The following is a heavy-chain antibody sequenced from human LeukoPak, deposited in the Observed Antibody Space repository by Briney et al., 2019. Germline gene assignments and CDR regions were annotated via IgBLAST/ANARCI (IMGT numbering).Heavy chain of an antibody. CDR3: ARDKCSTSCLGGWFDP. CDR2: ISAYNGNT. J-gene: IGHJ5*02. D-gene: IGHD2-2*01. CDR1: GYTFTSYG. V-gene: IGHV1-18*01. Sequence: GASVKVSCKASGYTFTSYGISWVRQAPGQGLEWMGWISAYNGNTNYAQKLQGRVTMTTDTSTSTAYMELRSLRSDDTAVYYCARDKCSTSCLGGWFDPWGQGTLVTVSS.